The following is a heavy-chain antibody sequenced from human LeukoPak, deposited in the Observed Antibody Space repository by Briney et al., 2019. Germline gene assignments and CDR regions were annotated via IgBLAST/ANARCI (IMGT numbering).Heavy chain of an antibody. CDR1: GYTFTGYY. D-gene: IGHD5-18*01. CDR3: ARGRGRGYSYVAGPDY. CDR2: INPNSGGT. J-gene: IGHJ4*02. Sequence: VASVKVSCKAYGYTFTGYYMHWVRQAPGQGLEWMGWINPNSGGTNYAQKFQGRVTMTRDTSISTAYMELSRLRSDDTAVYYCARGRGRGYSYVAGPDYWGQGTLVTVSS. V-gene: IGHV1-2*02.